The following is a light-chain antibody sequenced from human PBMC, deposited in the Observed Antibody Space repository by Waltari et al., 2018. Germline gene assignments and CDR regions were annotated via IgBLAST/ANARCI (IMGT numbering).Light chain of an antibody. CDR1: QGMSYS. CDR2: GAS. Sequence: DIQLTQSPSFLSASVGDRVTFTWRASQGMSYSFVWYQQKPNKAPKLLINGASSLQSGVPSKFSGAKSGTEFTLTISNLQPEDFATYFCQHVYSYPVTFGGGTTLDI. CDR3: QHVYSYPVT. V-gene: IGKV1-9*01. J-gene: IGKJ4*01.